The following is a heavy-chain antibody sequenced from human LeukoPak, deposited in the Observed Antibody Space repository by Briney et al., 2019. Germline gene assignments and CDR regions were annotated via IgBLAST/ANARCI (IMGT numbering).Heavy chain of an antibody. V-gene: IGHV3-53*01. CDR3: TTITDTAMVLY. Sequence: GGSLRLSCAASGFFVSNNYMSWIRQAPGKGLEWVSVNYSGGDTYYADSVKGRFTISRDNSKNTLYLQMNSLRAEDTAVYYCTTITDTAMVLYWGQGTLVTVSS. CDR2: NYSGGDT. CDR1: GFFVSNNY. J-gene: IGHJ4*02. D-gene: IGHD5-18*01.